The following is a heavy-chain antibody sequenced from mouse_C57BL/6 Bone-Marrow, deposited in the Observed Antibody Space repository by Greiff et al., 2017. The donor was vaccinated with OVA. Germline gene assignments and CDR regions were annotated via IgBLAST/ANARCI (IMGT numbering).Heavy chain of an antibody. CDR1: GFSLTSYG. D-gene: IGHD1-1*01. V-gene: IGHV2-2*01. CDR2: IWSGGST. Sequence: QVQLQQSGPGLVQPSQSLSITCTVSGFSLTSYGVHWVRQSPGKGLEWLGVIWSGGSTDYNAAFISRLSISKDNSKSQVFFKMNSLQADDTAIYYCARKGDYYGSSYLFAYWGQGTLVTVSA. J-gene: IGHJ3*01. CDR3: ARKGDYYGSSYLFAY.